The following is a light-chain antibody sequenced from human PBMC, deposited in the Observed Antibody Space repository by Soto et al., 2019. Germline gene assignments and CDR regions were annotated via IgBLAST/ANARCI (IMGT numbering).Light chain of an antibody. CDR2: LNSDGSH. J-gene: IGLJ2*01. CDR3: QTWGSGIRVV. V-gene: IGLV4-69*01. CDR1: SRHSSYA. Sequence: QLVLTQSPSASASLGASVKLTCTLSSRHSSYAIAWHQQQPEKGPRYLMKLNSDGSHSKGDGIPDRFSGSSSGAERYLTISSLQSEDEADYYCQTWGSGIRVVFGGGTKVTVL.